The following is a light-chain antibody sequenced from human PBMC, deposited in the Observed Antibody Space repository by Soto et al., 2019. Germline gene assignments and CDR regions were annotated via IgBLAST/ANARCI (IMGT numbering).Light chain of an antibody. J-gene: IGLJ1*01. CDR2: DTS. CDR1: TGAVTSGHY. V-gene: IGLV7-46*01. Sequence: QAVVTQEPSLTVAPGGTGTLTCDSSTGAVTSGHYPYWIQQKPGQAPRTLIYDTSNKHSWTPARFSGFLLGGKADLTLSDAQPEDEADYYCLLAYGGGRPYVFGTGTKLTVL. CDR3: LLAYGGGRPYV.